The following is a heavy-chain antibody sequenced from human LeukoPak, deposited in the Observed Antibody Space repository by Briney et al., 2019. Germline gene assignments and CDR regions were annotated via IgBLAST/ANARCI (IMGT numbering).Heavy chain of an antibody. CDR3: ARHRWYYSDSSNYEDVIDI. J-gene: IGHJ3*02. CDR1: GYTFTTHW. CDR2: IYPGDSHI. D-gene: IGHD3-22*01. Sequence: GESLKISCKGSGYTFTTHWIGWVRQTPGKGLEWMGIIYPGDSHIRYSPSFQGQVTLSADKSISTAYLQWSSLRASDTAIYYCARHRWYYSDSSNYEDVIDIWGQGTMVTVSS. V-gene: IGHV5-51*01.